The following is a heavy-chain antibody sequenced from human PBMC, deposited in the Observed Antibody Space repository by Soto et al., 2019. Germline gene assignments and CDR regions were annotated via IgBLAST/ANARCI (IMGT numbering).Heavy chain of an antibody. CDR2: INSDGSST. D-gene: IGHD3-3*01. CDR3: ARDQLYDFWSGYSHAFDI. CDR1: GFTFSSYW. Sequence: GGSLRLSCAASGFTFSSYWMHWVRQAPGKGLVWVSRINSDGSSTSYADSVKGRFTISRDNAKNTLYLQMNSLRAEDTAVYYCARDQLYDFWSGYSHAFDIWGQATMVTVSS. J-gene: IGHJ3*02. V-gene: IGHV3-74*01.